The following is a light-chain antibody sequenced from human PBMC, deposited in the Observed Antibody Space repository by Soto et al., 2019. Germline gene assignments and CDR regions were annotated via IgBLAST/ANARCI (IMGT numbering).Light chain of an antibody. CDR2: DAA. V-gene: IGKV3D-20*01. Sequence: DIVLTQSPATLSLSPGDRATLSCGASQSVSSCYLAWYQQKPGLAPRLLIYDAASRATGIPERFSGSGSGTDFTPPISRLEPQDVAVYYCQQQGSHLGVTFGQGTRLEIK. CDR3: QQQGSHLGVT. J-gene: IGKJ5*01. CDR1: QSVSSCY.